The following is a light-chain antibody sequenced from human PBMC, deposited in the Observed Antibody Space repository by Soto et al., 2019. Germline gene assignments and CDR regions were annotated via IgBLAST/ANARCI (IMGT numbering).Light chain of an antibody. J-gene: IGLJ3*02. Sequence: NFMLTQPHSVSESPGKTVTISCTRSGGSIATNYVQWFQQRPGSAPTTVIYEDNQRPSGVPDRFSGSIDSSSNSASLTISGLKTEDEADYYCQSFDNSNQVFGGGTQLTVL. CDR3: QSFDNSNQV. CDR1: GGSIATNY. CDR2: EDN. V-gene: IGLV6-57*03.